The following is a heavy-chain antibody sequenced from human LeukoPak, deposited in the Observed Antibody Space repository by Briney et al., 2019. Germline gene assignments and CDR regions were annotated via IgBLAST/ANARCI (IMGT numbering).Heavy chain of an antibody. CDR2: IYHSGST. V-gene: IGHV4-38-2*01. Sequence: KPSETLSLTCAVSGYSISSAYYWGWIRQPPGKGLEWIGSIYHSGSTYYNPSLKSRVTISVDTSKNQFSLKLSSVTAADTAVYYCASITMVRGAIGDWFDPWGQGTLVTVSS. J-gene: IGHJ5*02. CDR1: GYSISSAYY. D-gene: IGHD3-10*01. CDR3: ASITMVRGAIGDWFDP.